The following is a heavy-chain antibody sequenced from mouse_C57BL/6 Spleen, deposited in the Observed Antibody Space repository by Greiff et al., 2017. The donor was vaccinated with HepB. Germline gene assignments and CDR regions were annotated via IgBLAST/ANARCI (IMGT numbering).Heavy chain of an antibody. Sequence: VKLQESGPELVKPGASVKISCKASGYAFSSSWMNWVKQRPGKGLEWIGRIYPGDGDTNYNGKFKGKATLTADKSSSTAYMQLSSLTSEDSAVYFCAREGGQLRSYFDYWGQGTTLTVSS. D-gene: IGHD3-2*02. CDR3: AREGGQLRSYFDY. J-gene: IGHJ2*01. CDR1: GYAFSSSW. V-gene: IGHV1-82*01. CDR2: IYPGDGDT.